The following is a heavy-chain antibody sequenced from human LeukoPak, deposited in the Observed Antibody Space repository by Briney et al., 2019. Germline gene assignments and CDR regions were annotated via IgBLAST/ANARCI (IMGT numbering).Heavy chain of an antibody. CDR3: ARAYSDYRAPDAFDI. Sequence: ASVKVSCTASGYTFTSYDINWVRQATGQGLEWMGWMNPNSGNTGYAQKFQGRVTMTRNTSISTAYMELSSLRSEDTAVYYCARAYSDYRAPDAFDIWGQGTMVTVSS. J-gene: IGHJ3*02. CDR2: MNPNSGNT. D-gene: IGHD5-12*01. CDR1: GYTFTSYD. V-gene: IGHV1-8*01.